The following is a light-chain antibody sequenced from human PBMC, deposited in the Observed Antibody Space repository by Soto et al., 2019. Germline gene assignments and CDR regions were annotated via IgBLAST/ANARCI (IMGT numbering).Light chain of an antibody. CDR1: QGVSKS. V-gene: IGKV3-11*01. J-gene: IGKJ1*01. CDR2: DAS. Sequence: EIVLPQSPATLSLSPGERATLSCRASQGVSKSLAWYQQKPGQAPRLLIYDASNRATGIPARFSGSGSGTDFTLTISSLEPEDFAVYYCQQRSTWLTWTFGQGTKVDI. CDR3: QQRSTWLTWT.